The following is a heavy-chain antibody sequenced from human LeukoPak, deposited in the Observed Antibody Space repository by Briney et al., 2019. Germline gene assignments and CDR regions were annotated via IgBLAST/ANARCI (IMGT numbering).Heavy chain of an antibody. D-gene: IGHD1/OR15-1a*01. CDR3: ARGWNTTPRSGFDI. Sequence: GGSLRLSCAASGFTFNTYTMNWVRQAPGKGLVWVSNINNDGSITTYADSVKGRFTISRDNVKNTLFLQMNSLGAEDTALYYCARGWNTTPRSGFDIWGLGTMVTVSS. V-gene: IGHV3-74*01. CDR1: GFTFNTYT. J-gene: IGHJ3*02. CDR2: INNDGSIT.